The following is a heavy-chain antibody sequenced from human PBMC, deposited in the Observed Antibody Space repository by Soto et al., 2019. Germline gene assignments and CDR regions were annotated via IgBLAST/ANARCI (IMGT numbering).Heavy chain of an antibody. CDR2: ISDNGGTT. V-gene: IGHV3-23*01. J-gene: IGHJ4*02. Sequence: PGGSLRLSCAASEFTFSNYAMSWVRQAPGKGLEWVSSISDNGGTTYYADSVKGRFTISRDNSNNTLYLQMNRQTAVYTVVYYRANDPQQLIVYFDYWGKGTKVTVAS. CDR1: EFTFSNYA. CDR3: ANDPQQLIVYFDY. D-gene: IGHD6-13*01.